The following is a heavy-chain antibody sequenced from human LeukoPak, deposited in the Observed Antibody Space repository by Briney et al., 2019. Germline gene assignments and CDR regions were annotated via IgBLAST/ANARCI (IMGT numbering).Heavy chain of an antibody. J-gene: IGHJ4*02. V-gene: IGHV3-33*03. CDR3: AKTLYYSGGRWNADY. CDR2: IWYDGSNK. CDR1: GFTFSSYG. D-gene: IGHD2-8*01. Sequence: GRSLRLSCAASGFTFSSYGMHWVRQAPGKGLEWEAVIWYDGSNKYYADSVKGRFTISRDNSKNTLYLQMNSLSAEDTAIYYCAKTLYYSGGRWNADYWGQGTQVTVSS.